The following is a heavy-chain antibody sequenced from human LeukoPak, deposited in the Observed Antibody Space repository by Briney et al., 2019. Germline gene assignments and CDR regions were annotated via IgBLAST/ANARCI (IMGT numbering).Heavy chain of an antibody. CDR2: MNPNGGNT. Sequence: EALVKVSCKASGYTFTSYDINWVRQATGQGLEWMGWMNPNGGNTGYAQRFQGRVTMTRNTSISTAYMELSSLRSEDTAVYYCARGGSGYCSSTSCHNWFDPWGQGTLVTVSS. CDR1: GYTFTSYD. D-gene: IGHD2-2*03. V-gene: IGHV1-8*01. CDR3: ARGGSGYCSSTSCHNWFDP. J-gene: IGHJ5*02.